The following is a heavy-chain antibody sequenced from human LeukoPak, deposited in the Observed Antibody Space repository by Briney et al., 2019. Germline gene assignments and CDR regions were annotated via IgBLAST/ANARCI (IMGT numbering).Heavy chain of an antibody. CDR1: GFTFSTYW. Sequence: GGSLRLSCAASGFTFSTYWMHWVRQAPGKGRVWVSRIKFVGSSTTYADSETGRFTISRDNAKNTLYLQMNSLRAEDTAVYYCARGTEGHNYGEFDRWGQGTLVTVSS. V-gene: IGHV3-74*01. CDR3: ARGTEGHNYGEFDR. J-gene: IGHJ5*02. D-gene: IGHD5-18*01. CDR2: IKFVGSST.